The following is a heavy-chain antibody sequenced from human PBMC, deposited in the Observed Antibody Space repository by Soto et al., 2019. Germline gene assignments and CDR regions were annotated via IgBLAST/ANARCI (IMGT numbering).Heavy chain of an antibody. Sequence: SETLSLTCTVSGGSISSSSYYWGWIRQPPGKGLEWIGSIYYSGSTYYNPSLKSRVTISVDTSKNQFSLKLSSVTAADTAVYYCARLGTDYYGMDVWGQGTTVTVSS. CDR2: IYYSGST. CDR1: GGSISSSSYY. J-gene: IGHJ6*02. D-gene: IGHD2-8*02. CDR3: ARLGTDYYGMDV. V-gene: IGHV4-39*01.